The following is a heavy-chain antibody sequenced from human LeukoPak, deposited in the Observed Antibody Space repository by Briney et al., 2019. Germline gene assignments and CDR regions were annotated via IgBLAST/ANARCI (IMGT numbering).Heavy chain of an antibody. CDR1: GFTVSSNY. D-gene: IGHD6-19*01. Sequence: HPGGSLRLSCAASGFTVSSNYMSWVRQAPGKGLEWVSVIYSGGSTYYADSVKGRFTISRDNSKNTLYLQMNSLRAEDTAVYYCAKSGRGAVAGTVLSYFQHWGQGTLVTVSS. CDR3: AKSGRGAVAGTVLSYFQH. J-gene: IGHJ1*01. V-gene: IGHV3-53*01. CDR2: IYSGGST.